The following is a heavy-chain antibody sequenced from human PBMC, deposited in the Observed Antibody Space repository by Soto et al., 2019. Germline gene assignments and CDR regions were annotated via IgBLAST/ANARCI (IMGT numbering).Heavy chain of an antibody. V-gene: IGHV1-69*01. CDR1: GVTFSSYA. Sequence: QVQLLQSGAEVKKPGSSVKVSCKASGVTFSSYAISWVRQAPGQGLEWMGGIIPIFGTANYAQKCQGRVTITADESTSTAYMELSSLRSEDTSVYYCARVHSHYDSSGYYPGAFDIWGQGTMVIVSS. CDR2: IIPIFGTA. CDR3: ARVHSHYDSSGYYPGAFDI. J-gene: IGHJ3*02. D-gene: IGHD3-22*01.